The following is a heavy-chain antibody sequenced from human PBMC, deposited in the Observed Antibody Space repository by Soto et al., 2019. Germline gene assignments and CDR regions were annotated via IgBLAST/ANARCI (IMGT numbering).Heavy chain of an antibody. CDR3: AKEVDDRGIDS. CDR1: GFTFRKHA. Sequence: EVQVLESGGALVQPGGSLRLSCAASGFTFRKHAMTWVRQAPGQGLEYVSSITASGSATFYAASVRGRFAISRDNAKSTLYLQISSLSAEDTALYYCAKEVDDRGIDSWGQGTLVTVSS. V-gene: IGHV3-23*01. J-gene: IGHJ4*02. D-gene: IGHD3-16*01. CDR2: ITASGSAT.